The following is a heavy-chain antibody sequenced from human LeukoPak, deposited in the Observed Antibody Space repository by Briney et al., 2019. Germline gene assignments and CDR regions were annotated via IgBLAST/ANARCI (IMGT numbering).Heavy chain of an antibody. CDR3: ARGSYGDYDFDY. D-gene: IGHD4-17*01. J-gene: IGHJ4*02. CDR1: GGTFSSYA. Sequence: SVKVSFKASGGTFSSYAISWVRQAPGQGLERMGRIIPILGIANYAQKFQGRVTITADKSTSTAYMELSSLRSEDTAVYYCARGSYGDYDFDYWGQGTLVTVSS. CDR2: IIPILGIA. V-gene: IGHV1-69*04.